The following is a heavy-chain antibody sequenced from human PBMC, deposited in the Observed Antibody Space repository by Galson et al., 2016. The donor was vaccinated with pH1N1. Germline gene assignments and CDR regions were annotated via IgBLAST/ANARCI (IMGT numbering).Heavy chain of an antibody. Sequence: SVKVSCKASGGTLSRHTISWVRQAPGQGLEWMGRILPIVGITNYAQKLQGRVTIIADRFTSTVSMELSGLTSDDTAVYYCARAERLGGDFWGQGYLVTVSS. D-gene: IGHD1-26*01. CDR3: ARAERLGGDF. V-gene: IGHV1-69*02. J-gene: IGHJ4*02. CDR1: GGTLSRHT. CDR2: ILPIVGIT.